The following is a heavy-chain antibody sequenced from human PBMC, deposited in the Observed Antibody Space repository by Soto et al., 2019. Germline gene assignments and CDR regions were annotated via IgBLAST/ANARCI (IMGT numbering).Heavy chain of an antibody. J-gene: IGHJ4*02. D-gene: IGHD3-3*01. CDR2: ISYDGSNK. CDR3: AKGPGFLEWLLSAYFDY. Sequence: GSLRLSCAASGFTFSSYGMHWVRQAPGKGLEWVAVISYDGSNKYYADYVKGRFTISRDNSKNTLYLQMNSLRAEDTAVYYRAKGPGFLEWLLSAYFDYWGQGTLVTVSS. V-gene: IGHV3-30*18. CDR1: GFTFSSYG.